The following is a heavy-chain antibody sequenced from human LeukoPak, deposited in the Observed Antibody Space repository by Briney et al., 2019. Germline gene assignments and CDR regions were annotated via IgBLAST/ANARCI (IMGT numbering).Heavy chain of an antibody. CDR1: GGSISSYY. CDR2: IYYSGST. J-gene: IGHJ6*02. CDR3: ARGDGDYPWYYYGMDV. D-gene: IGHD4-17*01. V-gene: IGHV4-59*01. Sequence: SSETLSLTCTVSGGSISSYYWSWIRQPPGKGLEWIGYIYYSGSTNYNPSLKSRVTISVDTSKNQFSLKLSSVTAADTAVYYCARGDGDYPWYYYGMDVWGQGTTVTVS.